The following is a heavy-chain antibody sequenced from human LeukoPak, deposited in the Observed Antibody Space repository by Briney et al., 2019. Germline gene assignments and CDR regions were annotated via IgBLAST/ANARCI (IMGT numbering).Heavy chain of an antibody. V-gene: IGHV3-48*01. J-gene: IGHJ4*02. CDR1: GFTFKNFD. D-gene: IGHD6-6*01. Sequence: GGSLRLSCAASGFTFKNFDMSWVRQSPGKGLEWLSYISSTSGNIYYADSVEGRFTISRDNAKNSLYLQMNSLRAEDTAVYYCAREYSSSSTFDYWGQGTLVTVSS. CDR2: ISSTSGNI. CDR3: AREYSSSSTFDY.